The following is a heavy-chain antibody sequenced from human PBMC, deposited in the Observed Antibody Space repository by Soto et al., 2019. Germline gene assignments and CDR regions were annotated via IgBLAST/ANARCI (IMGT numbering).Heavy chain of an antibody. J-gene: IGHJ6*02. Sequence: PLETLCLTWTVFGGSSSSGGYCWSWNRQPPGKGLEWIGYIYYSGSTYYNPSLKSRVTISVDTSKNQFSLKLSSVTAADTAVYYCARDRADLYYYYYGMDVWGQGTTVTVSS. CDR3: ARDRADLYYYYYGMDV. V-gene: IGHV4-30-4*08. CDR1: GGSSSSGGYC. D-gene: IGHD6-13*01. CDR2: IYYSGST.